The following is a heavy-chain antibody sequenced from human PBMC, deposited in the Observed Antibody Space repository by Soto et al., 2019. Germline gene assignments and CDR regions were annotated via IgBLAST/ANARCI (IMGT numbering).Heavy chain of an antibody. V-gene: IGHV1-46*01. D-gene: IGHD3-22*01. CDR3: ARADYYYDSSGYSYAVDGAATFDY. J-gene: IGHJ4*02. CDR1: GYTFTSYY. CDR2: INPSGGST. Sequence: ASVKVSCKASGYTFTSYYMHWVRQAPGQGLEWMGIINPSGGSTSYAQKFQGRVTMTRDTSTSTVYMELSSLRSEDTAVYYCARADYYYDSSGYSYAVDGAATFDYWGQGTLVTVSS.